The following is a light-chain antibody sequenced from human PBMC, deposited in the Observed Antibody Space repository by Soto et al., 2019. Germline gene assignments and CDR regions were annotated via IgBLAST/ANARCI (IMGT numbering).Light chain of an antibody. V-gene: IGKV1-5*03. J-gene: IGKJ1*01. Sequence: DIQMTQSPSTLSASVGDTVTTTSRASQFMSVWLAWYQQKPGTAPKLLIYKASTLKSGVPSRFSGSGSGTEFTLTISSLQPDDFATYYCQHYNSYSEAFGQGTKVDIK. CDR1: QFMSVW. CDR3: QHYNSYSEA. CDR2: KAS.